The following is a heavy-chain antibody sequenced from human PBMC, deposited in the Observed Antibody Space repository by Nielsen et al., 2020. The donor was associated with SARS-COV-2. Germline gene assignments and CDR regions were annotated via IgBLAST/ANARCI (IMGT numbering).Heavy chain of an antibody. V-gene: IGHV1-18*01. CDR1: GYTFSSYG. CDR2: FSDYNAKT. Sequence: ASVNVSRKASGYTFSSYGIIWVRQALGQGLEWMGWFSDYNAKTNYPQNLQGRVTMTPDTATSTAYMELSSLRSDDTAVYYCARGPPTQLGDYYLQSASDFWGQGTLVTVSS. CDR3: ARGPPTQLGDYYLQSASDF. D-gene: IGHD3-3*01. J-gene: IGHJ4*02.